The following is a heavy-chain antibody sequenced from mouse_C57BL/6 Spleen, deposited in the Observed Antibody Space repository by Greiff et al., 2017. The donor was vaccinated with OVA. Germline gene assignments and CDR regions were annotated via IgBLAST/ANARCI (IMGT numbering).Heavy chain of an antibody. CDR2: IDPNSGGT. V-gene: IGHV1-72*01. J-gene: IGHJ4*01. D-gene: IGHD2-12*01. CDR3: ARGGNDVDYYAMDY. Sequence: QVHVKQPGAELVKPGASVKLSCKASGYTFTSYWMHWVKQRPGRGLEWIGRIDPNSGGTKYNEKFKSKATLTVDKPSSTAYMQLSSLTSEDSAVYYCARGGNDVDYYAMDYWGQGTSVTVSS. CDR1: GYTFTSYW.